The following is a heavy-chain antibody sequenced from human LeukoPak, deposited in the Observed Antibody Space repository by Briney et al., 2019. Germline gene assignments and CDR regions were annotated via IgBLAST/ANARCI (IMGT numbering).Heavy chain of an antibody. CDR3: ARSTEYSSPGGDY. J-gene: IGHJ4*02. CDR1: GGSISSGGYY. V-gene: IGHV4-31*03. CDR2: IYYSGTT. D-gene: IGHD6-13*01. Sequence: SETLSLTCTVSGGSISSGGYYWSWIRQHPGKGLEWIGYIYYSGTTYYNPSLESRVTISIDTSKNHFSLNLTSVTAEDTAVYYCARSTEYSSPGGDYWGQGTLVTVSS.